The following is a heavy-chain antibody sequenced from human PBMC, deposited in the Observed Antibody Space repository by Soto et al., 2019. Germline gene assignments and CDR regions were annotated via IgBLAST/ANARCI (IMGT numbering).Heavy chain of an antibody. CDR1: GFTFSSYS. CDR2: ISSSSSTI. CDR3: ASGLLWFGELTPLDV. V-gene: IGHV3-48*02. J-gene: IGHJ6*02. D-gene: IGHD3-10*01. Sequence: GGSLRLSCAASGFTFSSYSMNWVRQAPGKGLEWVSYISSSSSTIYYADSVKGRFTISRDNAKNSLYLQMNSLRDEDTAVYYCASGLLWFGELTPLDVWGQGTTVTVSS.